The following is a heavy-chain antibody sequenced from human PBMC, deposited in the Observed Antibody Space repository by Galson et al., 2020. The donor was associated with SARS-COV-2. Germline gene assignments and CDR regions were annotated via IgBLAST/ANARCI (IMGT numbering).Heavy chain of an antibody. V-gene: IGHV3-53*01. D-gene: IGHD1-26*01. CDR3: ARGLEVGTAIDYYYYGMDV. Sequence: GGSLRLSCIASGFYLGNNYTSWVRQAPGKGLEWVSILYPGGGPYYVDSVKGRFTISRDNSPNTPYLQMNSLRVEDTAVYFCARGLEVGTAIDYYYYGMDVWGQGTTVTVS. CDR2: LYPGGGP. J-gene: IGHJ6*02. CDR1: GFYLGNNY.